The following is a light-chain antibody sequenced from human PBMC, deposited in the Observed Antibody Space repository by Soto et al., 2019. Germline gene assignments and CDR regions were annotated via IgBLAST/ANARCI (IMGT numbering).Light chain of an antibody. CDR2: NNN. CDR3: ASWDDSLNGLYV. J-gene: IGLJ1*01. Sequence: QSVLTQPPSASGTPGQRVTISCSGSSSNIGSGTVNWYQQLPGTAPKLLIYNNNQWPSGVPDRFPGSKSGTSASLAISGLQSEDEADYYCASWDDSLNGLYVFGTGTKVTVL. V-gene: IGLV1-44*01. CDR1: SSNIGSGT.